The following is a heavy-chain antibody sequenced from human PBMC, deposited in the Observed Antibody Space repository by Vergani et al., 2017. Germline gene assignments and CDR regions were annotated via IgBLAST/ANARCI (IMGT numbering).Heavy chain of an antibody. CDR1: GDSISSDY. D-gene: IGHD1-26*01. CDR2: IYYSGST. J-gene: IGHJ4*02. V-gene: IGHV4-59*01. Sequence: QVQLQESGPGLVKPSETLSLTCNVSGDSISSDYWSWIRQPPGKALEWIGYIYYSGSTNYNPYLKRRVTMSVDTSKNQFSLKLSSVTAADTAVYYCAWGGTYYLDYWGQGTLVTVSS. CDR3: AWGGTYYLDY.